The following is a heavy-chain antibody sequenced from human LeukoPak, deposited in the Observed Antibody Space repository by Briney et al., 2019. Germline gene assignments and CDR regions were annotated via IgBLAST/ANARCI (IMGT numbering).Heavy chain of an antibody. CDR2: IYYSGST. D-gene: IGHD5-24*01. CDR3: ARGGDGYNRRHYYYYMDV. V-gene: IGHV4-30-4*08. Sequence: SQTLSLTCTVSGGSISSGDYCWSWIRQPPGKGLEWIGYIYYSGSTYYNPSLKSRVTISVDTSKNQFSLKLSSVTAADTAVYYCARGGDGYNRRHYYYYMDVWGKGTTVTVSS. CDR1: GGSISSGDYC. J-gene: IGHJ6*03.